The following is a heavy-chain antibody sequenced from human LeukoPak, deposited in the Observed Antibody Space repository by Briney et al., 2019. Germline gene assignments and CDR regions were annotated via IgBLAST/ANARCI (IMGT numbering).Heavy chain of an antibody. J-gene: IGHJ4*02. V-gene: IGHV1-24*01. Sequence: APVKVSCKVSGYTLTELPIHWVRQAPGKGLEWMGGFDPDDGETVYAQMFQGRVTMTEDTSSDTASMELSSLRSEDTAVYCCATGTSGSYYVGIVRPIDYWGQGTLVTVSS. D-gene: IGHD1-26*01. CDR1: GYTLTELP. CDR2: FDPDDGET. CDR3: ATGTSGSYYVGIVRPIDY.